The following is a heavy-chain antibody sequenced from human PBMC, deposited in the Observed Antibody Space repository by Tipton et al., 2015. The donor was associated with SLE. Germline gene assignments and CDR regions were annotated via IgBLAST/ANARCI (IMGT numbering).Heavy chain of an antibody. Sequence: SLRLSCAASIFGLSDFWMTWVRQAPGKGLEWVATIKGDESGTSYVDSVKGRFTISRDKSTNTLYLQMNSLRGEDTAIYYCARDLFDYWGQGILVTVSS. J-gene: IGHJ4*02. V-gene: IGHV3-7*01. CDR2: IKGDESGT. CDR1: IFGLSDFW. CDR3: ARDLFDY.